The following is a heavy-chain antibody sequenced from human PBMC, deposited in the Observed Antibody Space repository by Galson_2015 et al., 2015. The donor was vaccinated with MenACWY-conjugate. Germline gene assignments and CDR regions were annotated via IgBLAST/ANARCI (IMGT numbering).Heavy chain of an antibody. V-gene: IGHV3-74*01. Sequence: SLRLSCAASGFTFSTYWMHWVRQAPGKGLVWVSRVNSDGRSTSYADSVKGRFTISRDSSKNTLNLQMNSLRAEDTAVYYCARDSGAGYCSGSSCYALAFDIWGRGTMVTVSS. CDR3: ARDSGAGYCSGSSCYALAFDI. CDR2: VNSDGRST. D-gene: IGHD2-15*01. J-gene: IGHJ3*02. CDR1: GFTFSTYW.